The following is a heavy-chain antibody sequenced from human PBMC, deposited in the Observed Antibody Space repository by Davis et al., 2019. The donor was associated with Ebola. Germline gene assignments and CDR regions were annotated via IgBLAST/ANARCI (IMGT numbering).Heavy chain of an antibody. CDR2: ISYDGNNK. CDR3: ARGVAVGGFYFEY. CDR1: GFTFSTYT. D-gene: IGHD6-19*01. Sequence: GESLKTPCAASGFTFSTYTMHCVRQAPGTGLEWVATISYDGNNKYNADSVKGRFTISRDNTKNSLYLQMNSLRAEDTAVYFCARGVAVGGFYFEYWGQGTLVTVSS. J-gene: IGHJ4*02. V-gene: IGHV3-30-3*01.